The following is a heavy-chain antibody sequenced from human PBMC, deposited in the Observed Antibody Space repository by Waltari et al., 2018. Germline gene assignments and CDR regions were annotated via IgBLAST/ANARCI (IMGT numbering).Heavy chain of an antibody. CDR3: VRGRGSSDY. CDR1: GFSFSTYG. CDR2: IWSDGSSI. Sequence: QVQLVESGGGVVQPGRSLRLPCAASGFSFSTYGMHWFRQAPGKGLEWVAVIWSDGSSIHYADFVKGRFTIYRDNTRNTLYLQMNSLRVEDTAMYYCVRGRGSSDYWGQGTLVSVSS. D-gene: IGHD2-2*01. J-gene: IGHJ4*02. V-gene: IGHV3-33*01.